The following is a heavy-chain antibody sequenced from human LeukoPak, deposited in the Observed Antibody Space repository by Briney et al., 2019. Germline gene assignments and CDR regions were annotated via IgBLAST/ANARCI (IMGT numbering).Heavy chain of an antibody. Sequence: ASVKVSCKASGYTFTSYYMHWVRQAPGQGLEWMGIINPSGGSTNYAQKFQGRVTMTRDMSTSSVYMELSSLRSEDTAVYYCTRLFYNSGFPDPWGQGTLVTVSS. CDR2: INPSGGST. D-gene: IGHD6-19*01. J-gene: IGHJ5*02. CDR3: TRLFYNSGFPDP. V-gene: IGHV1-46*03. CDR1: GYTFTSYY.